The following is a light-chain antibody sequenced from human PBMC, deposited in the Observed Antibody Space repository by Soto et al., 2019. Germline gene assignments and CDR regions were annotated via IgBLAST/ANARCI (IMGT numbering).Light chain of an antibody. Sequence: QSVLTQPASVSASPGQSITISCTGTSSDVGGSNFVSWYQQHPGKPPKLIIYDVATRPSGVSNRFSGSKSGSTASLIISGLQAEDEAGYYCSSYTSSAFVVFGGGTKVTVL. J-gene: IGLJ2*01. CDR1: SSDVGGSNF. CDR3: SSYTSSAFVV. CDR2: DVA. V-gene: IGLV2-14*03.